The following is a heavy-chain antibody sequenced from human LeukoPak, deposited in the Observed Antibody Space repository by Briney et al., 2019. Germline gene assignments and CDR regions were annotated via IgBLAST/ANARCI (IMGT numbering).Heavy chain of an antibody. J-gene: IGHJ6*02. V-gene: IGHV1-2*02. CDR3: ARDHCTSSGCYEYYYYGMDV. D-gene: IGHD2-2*01. CDR1: GYTFAAYF. Sequence: ASVKVSCKASGYTFAAYFIHWVRQAPGQGLEWMGWINPNSGGTNSAQKFQGRVTMTRDTSVSTAYMELSRLRSDDTAVYYCARDHCTSSGCYEYYYYGMDVWGQGTTVTVSS. CDR2: INPNSGGT.